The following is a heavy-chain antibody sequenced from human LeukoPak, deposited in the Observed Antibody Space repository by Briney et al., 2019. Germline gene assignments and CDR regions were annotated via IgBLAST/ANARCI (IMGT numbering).Heavy chain of an antibody. V-gene: IGHV3-73*01. D-gene: IGHD1-26*01. J-gene: IGHJ4*02. CDR3: TKGKWGYPFDY. Sequence: AGGSLRLSCAASGFTFSGSAMHWVRQASGKGLEWVGRIRSKTNNYATAYAASVKGRFTISRDDSKNTAYLQTNSLKTDDTAVYFCTKGKWGYPFDYWGQGTLVTVSS. CDR2: IRSKTNNYAT. CDR1: GFTFSGSA.